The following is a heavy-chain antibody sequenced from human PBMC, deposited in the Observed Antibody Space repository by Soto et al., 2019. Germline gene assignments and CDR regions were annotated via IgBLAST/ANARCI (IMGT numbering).Heavy chain of an antibody. V-gene: IGHV4-34*01. D-gene: IGHD4-17*01. J-gene: IGHJ6*02. Sequence: PSETLSLTCAVYGGSFSGYYWSWIRQPPGKGLEWIGEINHSGSTNYNPSLKSRVTISVDTSKNQFSLKLGSVTAADTAVYYCFYGDYYYGMDVWGQGTTVTVSS. CDR1: GGSFSGYY. CDR2: INHSGST. CDR3: FYGDYYYGMDV.